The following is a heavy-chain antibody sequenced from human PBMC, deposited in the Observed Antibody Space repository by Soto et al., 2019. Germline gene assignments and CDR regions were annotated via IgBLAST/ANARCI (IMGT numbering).Heavy chain of an antibody. D-gene: IGHD3-22*01. V-gene: IGHV2-70*04. CDR2: IDWDDDK. CDR1: GFSLTTSGVR. J-gene: IGHJ4*02. CDR3: ARTMILGRRPCFHX. Sequence: SGATLGNPTQTLTLTCTFSGFSLTTSGVRMSWLRQSPGKALEWLARIDWDDDKVYSTSLKTRLTISKDSSKKQVVLTMTKVDPMDTATYYCARTMILGRRPCFHXWGQVNLVTVSX.